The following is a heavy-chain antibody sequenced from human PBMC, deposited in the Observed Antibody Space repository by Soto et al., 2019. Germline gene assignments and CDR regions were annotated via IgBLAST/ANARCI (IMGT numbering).Heavy chain of an antibody. V-gene: IGHV1-46*01. CDR3: ARDEGAALGFQY. D-gene: IGHD6-25*01. CDR2: LNPDGGST. CDR1: GYTFTDSY. Sequence: QVQLVQSGAEVKEPGASVTVSCKASGYTFTDSYIHWWRQAPGQGLEWMGVLNPDGGSTIYIKKFQGRVTLTRDMSTSTVHMVLSALRSDDTATYYCARDEGAALGFQYWGQGTPVNVFS. J-gene: IGHJ4*02.